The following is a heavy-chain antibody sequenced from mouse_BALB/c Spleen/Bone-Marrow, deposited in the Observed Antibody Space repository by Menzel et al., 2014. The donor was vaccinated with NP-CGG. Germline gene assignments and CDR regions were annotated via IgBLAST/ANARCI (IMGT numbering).Heavy chain of an antibody. D-gene: IGHD1-3*01. Sequence: EVQLQQSGAELVKPGASVKLSCTASGFNIIYAYIHWVKRRPEQGLEWIGRIYPANGNTNYDQKFQGKATITADTSSNTAYLHLNSLTSEDTAVYYCARSPGEVNYWGQGTLVTVSA. CDR1: GFNIIYAY. CDR3: ARSPGEVNY. V-gene: IGHV14-3*02. CDR2: IYPANGNT. J-gene: IGHJ3*01.